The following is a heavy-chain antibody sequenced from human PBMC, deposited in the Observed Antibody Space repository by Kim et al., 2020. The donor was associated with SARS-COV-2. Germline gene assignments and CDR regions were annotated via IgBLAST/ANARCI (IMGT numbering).Heavy chain of an antibody. CDR2: ISYDGSNK. Sequence: GGSLRLSCAASGFTFSSYGMHWVRQAPGKGLEWVAVISYDGSNKYYADSVKGRFTISRDNSKNTLYLQMKSLRAEDTAVYYCAKDPSANNDFWSGYFSFWGQGTLVTVSS. J-gene: IGHJ4*02. D-gene: IGHD3-3*01. CDR1: GFTFSSYG. CDR3: AKDPSANNDFWSGYFSF. V-gene: IGHV3-30*18.